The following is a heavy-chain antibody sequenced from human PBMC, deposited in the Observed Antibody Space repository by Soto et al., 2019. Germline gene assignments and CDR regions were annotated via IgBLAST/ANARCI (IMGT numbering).Heavy chain of an antibody. D-gene: IGHD6-19*01. V-gene: IGHV1-8*01. CDR2: MNPNSGNT. CDR1: GYTFTSYD. CDR3: ARGGYSSGWFDAFDI. Sequence: GASVKVSCKASGYTFTSYDINWVRQATGQGLEWMGWMNPNSGNTGYAQKFQGRVTMTRNTSISTAYMELSSLRSEDTAVHYCARGGYSSGWFDAFDIWGQGTMVTVSS. J-gene: IGHJ3*02.